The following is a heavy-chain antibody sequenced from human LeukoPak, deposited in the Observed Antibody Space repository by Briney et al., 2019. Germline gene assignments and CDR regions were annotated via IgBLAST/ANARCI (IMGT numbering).Heavy chain of an antibody. CDR3: ASRGYSYGYGYYFDY. CDR2: ISSSSSTI. D-gene: IGHD5-18*01. V-gene: IGHV3-48*04. J-gene: IGHJ4*02. Sequence: PGGSLRLSCAASGFTFSSYSMTWVRQAPGKGLEWVSCISSSSSTIYYADSVKGRFTISRDNAKNSLYLQMNSLRAEDTAVYYCASRGYSYGYGYYFDYWGQGTLVTVSS. CDR1: GFTFSSYS.